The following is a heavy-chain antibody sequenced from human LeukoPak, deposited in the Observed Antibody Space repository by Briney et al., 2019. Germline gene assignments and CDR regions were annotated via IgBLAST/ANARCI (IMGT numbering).Heavy chain of an antibody. Sequence: PGGSLRLSCAASGFTFSSCWMSWVRQAPGKGLEWVANIKQDGSEKYYVDSVKGRFTISRDNAKNSLYLQMNSLRAEDTAVYYCARRSCSGGSCYNAFDIWGQGTMVTVSS. V-gene: IGHV3-7*03. CDR1: GFTFSSCW. D-gene: IGHD2-15*01. CDR2: IKQDGSEK. J-gene: IGHJ3*02. CDR3: ARRSCSGGSCYNAFDI.